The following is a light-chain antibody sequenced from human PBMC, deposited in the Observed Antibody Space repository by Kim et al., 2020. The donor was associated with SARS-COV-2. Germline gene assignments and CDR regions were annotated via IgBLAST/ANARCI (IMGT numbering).Light chain of an antibody. J-gene: IGKJ5*01. V-gene: IGKV1-6*01. CDR2: AAS. Sequence: ASVRDRVTITFLASQGIRSDLGWYQQKPGKAPKLLIYAASSLQSGVPSRFSGSGSGTDFTLTINSLLPEDFATYYCLQDYNYPFTFGQGTRLEIK. CDR3: LQDYNYPFT. CDR1: QGIRSD.